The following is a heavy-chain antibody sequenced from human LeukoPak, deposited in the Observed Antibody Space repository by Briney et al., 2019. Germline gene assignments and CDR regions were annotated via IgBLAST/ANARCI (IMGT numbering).Heavy chain of an antibody. J-gene: IGHJ4*02. CDR2: IYYSGST. CDR1: GGSISSHY. D-gene: IGHD5-12*01. Sequence: SETLSLTCTVSGGSISSHYWSWIRQPPGKGLEWIGYIYYSGSTNYNPSLKSRVTILVDTSKNQLSLKLSSVTAADTAVYYCARGYSGYALSWGQGTLVTVSS. V-gene: IGHV4-59*11. CDR3: ARGYSGYALS.